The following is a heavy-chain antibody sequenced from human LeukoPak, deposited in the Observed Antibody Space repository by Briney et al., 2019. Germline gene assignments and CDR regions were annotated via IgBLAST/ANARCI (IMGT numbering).Heavy chain of an antibody. V-gene: IGHV1-46*01. J-gene: IGHJ4*02. CDR3: LAYCGGDCYSTFDY. D-gene: IGHD2-21*02. Sequence: ASVKVSCKASGYTFSSYYMHWVRQAPGQGLEWMGMINPSRITTNYAQKSQGRVTVTRDMSTSTVYMELSSLRPEDTAVYYCLAYCGGDCYSTFDYWGQGTLVTVSS. CDR1: GYTFSSYY. CDR2: INPSRITT.